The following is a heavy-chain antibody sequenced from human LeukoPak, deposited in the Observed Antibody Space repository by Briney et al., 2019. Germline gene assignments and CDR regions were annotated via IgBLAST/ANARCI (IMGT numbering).Heavy chain of an antibody. CDR3: ARAPPSAGSELDQ. CDR2: ISAYNGKT. V-gene: IGHV1-18*04. CDR1: GYTLTSYY. Sequence: ASVKVSCKVSGYTLTSYYMHWVRQAPGQGLEWMGWISAYNGKTNYAQKLQGRVTMTTDTSTSTAYMELRSLRSDDTAVYYCARAPPSAGSELDQRGQGTPVNVPS. D-gene: IGHD1-7*01. J-gene: IGHJ4*02.